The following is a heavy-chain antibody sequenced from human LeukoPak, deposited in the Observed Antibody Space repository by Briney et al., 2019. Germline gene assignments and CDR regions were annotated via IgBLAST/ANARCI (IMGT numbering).Heavy chain of an antibody. J-gene: IGHJ3*02. D-gene: IGHD3-3*01. CDR1: GYTFTSYG. CDR3: ASDLGCDFWSGYSFDAFDI. Sequence: ASVKVSCKASGYTFTSYGISWVRQAPGQGLEGMGWISAYNGNTNYAQKLQGRVTMTTDTSTSTAYMELRSLRSDDTAGYYCASDLGCDFWSGYSFDAFDIWGQGTMVTVSS. CDR2: ISAYNGNT. V-gene: IGHV1-18*01.